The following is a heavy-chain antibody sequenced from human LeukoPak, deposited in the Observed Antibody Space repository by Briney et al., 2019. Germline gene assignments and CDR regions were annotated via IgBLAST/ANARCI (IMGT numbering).Heavy chain of an antibody. V-gene: IGHV4-34*01. CDR2: INHSGRT. CDR1: GESFSGYY. D-gene: IGHD5-24*01. CDR3: ARVGGDGPDY. J-gene: IGHJ4*02. Sequence: SETLSLTCAVYGESFSGYYWSWIRQPPGKGLEWIGEINHSGRTKYNPSLKSRATISVDTSKNQFSLKLSSVTAADTAVYYCARVGGDGPDYWGQGTLVTVSS.